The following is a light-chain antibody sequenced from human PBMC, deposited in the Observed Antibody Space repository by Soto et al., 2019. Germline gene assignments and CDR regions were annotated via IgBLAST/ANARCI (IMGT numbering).Light chain of an antibody. Sequence: EILLTQSPGTLSLSPGERATLSCRASETVSSSYLAWYQQKPGQAPRLLIYGASSRATGIPDRFSGSGSGTDFSLTISRLEPEDFAVYYCQQYGSSPWTFGLGTKVDIK. CDR2: GAS. CDR1: ETVSSSY. J-gene: IGKJ1*01. V-gene: IGKV3-20*01. CDR3: QQYGSSPWT.